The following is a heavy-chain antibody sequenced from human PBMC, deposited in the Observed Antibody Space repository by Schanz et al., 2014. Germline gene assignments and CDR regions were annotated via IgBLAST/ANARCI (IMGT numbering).Heavy chain of an antibody. CDR1: GYFFSSYV. D-gene: IGHD6-13*01. CDR3: AREWGALAGAGTANNDY. Sequence: QVQLVQSAAAVKKPGASVKVSCKASGYFFSSYVISWVRQAPGQGLEWMGRINPNSGGTNYAQKFQGKVTMTRDTSISTAYMELCRLRSGDTAVYYGAREWGALAGAGTANNDYWGQGTLVTVSS. J-gene: IGHJ4*02. CDR2: INPNSGGT. V-gene: IGHV1-2*06.